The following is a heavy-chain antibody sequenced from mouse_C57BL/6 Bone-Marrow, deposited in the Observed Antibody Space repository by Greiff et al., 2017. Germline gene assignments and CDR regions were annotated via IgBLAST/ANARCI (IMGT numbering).Heavy chain of an antibody. J-gene: IGHJ4*01. CDR3: ARKGITTVDAMDY. CDR1: GYTFTSYG. V-gene: IGHV1-81*01. D-gene: IGHD1-1*01. CDR2: IYPRSGNT. Sequence: VQRVESGAELARPGASVKLSCKASGYTFTSYGISWVKQRTGQGLEWIGEIYPRSGNTYYNEKFKGKATLTADKSSSTAYMELRSLTSEDSAVYFCARKGITTVDAMDYWGQGTSVTVSS.